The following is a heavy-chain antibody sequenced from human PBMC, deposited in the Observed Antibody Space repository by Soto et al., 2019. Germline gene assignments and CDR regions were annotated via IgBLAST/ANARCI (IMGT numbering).Heavy chain of an antibody. V-gene: IGHV1-24*01. CDR2: FDPEDGET. CDR1: GYTLTELS. Sequence: ASVKVSCKVSGYTLTELSVHWVRQAPGKGLEWMGGFDPEDGETIYAQKFQGRVTMTEDTSTDTAYMELSSLRSEDTAVYYCATHVFGSGWFGSLDYWGQGTLVTVSS. J-gene: IGHJ4*02. D-gene: IGHD6-19*01. CDR3: ATHVFGSGWFGSLDY.